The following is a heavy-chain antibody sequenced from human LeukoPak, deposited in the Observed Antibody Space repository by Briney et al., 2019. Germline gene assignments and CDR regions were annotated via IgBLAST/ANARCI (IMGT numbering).Heavy chain of an antibody. CDR2: ISGSSGTI. Sequence: GGSLRLSCAASVFTFSTYSMNWVRQAPGKGLEWVSYISGSSGTIYYADSVKGRFTISRDNAKNSLYLQVNSLRAEDTAVYYCARVGSGRVFVYWGQGTLVTVSS. V-gene: IGHV3-48*01. CDR3: ARVGSGRVFVY. J-gene: IGHJ4*02. CDR1: VFTFSTYS. D-gene: IGHD6-19*01.